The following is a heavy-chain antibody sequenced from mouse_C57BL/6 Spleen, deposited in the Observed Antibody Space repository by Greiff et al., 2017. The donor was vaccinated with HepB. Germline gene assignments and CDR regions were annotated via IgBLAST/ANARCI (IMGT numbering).Heavy chain of an antibody. CDR1: GYTFTSYW. D-gene: IGHD3-3*01. CDR2: IDPSDSET. CDR3: ARDFRRCWYFDF. Sequence: VQLQQSGAELVRPGSSVKLSCKASGYTFTSYWMHWVKQRPIQGLEWIGNIDPSDSETHYNQKFKDKATLTVDKSSSTAYMQLSSLTSEDSAVYYLARDFRRCWYFDFLGKGNTVNVPP. J-gene: IGHJ1*03. V-gene: IGHV1-52*01.